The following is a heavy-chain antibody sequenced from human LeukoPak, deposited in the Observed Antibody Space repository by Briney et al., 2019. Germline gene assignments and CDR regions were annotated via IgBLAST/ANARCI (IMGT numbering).Heavy chain of an antibody. CDR1: GGTFSTYA. V-gene: IGHV1-69*13. Sequence: SVKVSCKASGGTFSTYAISWVRQAPGQGLEWMGGIIPIFGTPNYAQKFQGRVTITADESTSTAYMELSSLRSEDTAVYYCASGFDCDSTTCYTLGDSWGQGTLVTVSS. D-gene: IGHD2-2*02. CDR3: ASGFDCDSTTCYTLGDS. J-gene: IGHJ4*02. CDR2: IIPIFGTP.